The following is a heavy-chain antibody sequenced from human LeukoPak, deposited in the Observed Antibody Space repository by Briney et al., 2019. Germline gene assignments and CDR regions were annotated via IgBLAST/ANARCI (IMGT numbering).Heavy chain of an antibody. J-gene: IGHJ6*03. V-gene: IGHV4-34*01. CDR2: INHSGST. CDR3: ARGERGNYYMDV. CDR1: GGSFSGYY. D-gene: IGHD1-26*01. Sequence: PSETLSLTCAVYGGSFSGYYWSWIRQPPGKGLEWIGEINHSGSTNYNPSLKSRVTISVDTSKNQFSLKLSSVTAADTAVYYCARGERGNYYMDVWRKGTTVTVSS.